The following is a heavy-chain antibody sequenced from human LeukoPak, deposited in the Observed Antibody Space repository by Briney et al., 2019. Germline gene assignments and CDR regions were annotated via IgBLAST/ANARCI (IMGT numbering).Heavy chain of an antibody. V-gene: IGHV4-61*02. CDR3: GRWARY. Sequence: PSQTPSLTCSVSGGSISSIPYHWTWIRQPAGKGLEWIGRVYPTGNTNYNPSLKSRVIISIDTSKNEFYLKLNSVTAADTAVYYCGRWARYWGQGILVTVSS. CDR1: GGSISSIPYH. J-gene: IGHJ4*02. CDR2: VYPTGNT.